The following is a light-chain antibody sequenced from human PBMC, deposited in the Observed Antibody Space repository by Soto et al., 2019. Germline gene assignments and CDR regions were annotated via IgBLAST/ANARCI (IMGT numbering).Light chain of an antibody. CDR3: QHYHNWPPIT. J-gene: IGKJ5*01. V-gene: IGKV3-15*01. CDR2: GAS. Sequence: EIVMTQSPDTLFVSLGEGATLSCRASQSVSSHLAWYQHKPGQAPRLLIYGASTRASGIPARFSGSGSETDFTLTISSLQSEDSAVYYCQHYHNWPPITFGQGTRLEIK. CDR1: QSVSSH.